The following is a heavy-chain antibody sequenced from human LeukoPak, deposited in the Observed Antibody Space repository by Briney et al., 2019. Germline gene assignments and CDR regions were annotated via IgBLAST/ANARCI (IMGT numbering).Heavy chain of an antibody. CDR1: GYSFTSNY. CDR2: IIPIFGTA. CDR3: ARNANGYFDL. Sequence: GASVKVSCKASGYSFTSNYIHWVRQAPGQGLEWMGGIIPIFGTANYAQKFQGRVTITADESTSTAYMELSSLRSEDTAVYYCARNANGYFDLWGRGTLVTVSS. J-gene: IGHJ2*01. V-gene: IGHV1-69*13.